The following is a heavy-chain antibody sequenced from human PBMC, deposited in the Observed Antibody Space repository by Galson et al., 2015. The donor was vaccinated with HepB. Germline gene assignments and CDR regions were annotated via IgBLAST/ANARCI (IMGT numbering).Heavy chain of an antibody. CDR2: IWYDGSNK. CDR1: GFTFSSHA. Sequence: SLRLSCAASGFTFSSHAMHWVRQAPGKGLEWVAVIWYDGSNKYYADSVKGRFTISRDNSKNTLYLQMNSLRAEDTAVYYCARSGWGLLVFDAFDIWGQGTMVTVAS. V-gene: IGHV3-33*01. CDR3: ARSGWGLLVFDAFDI. J-gene: IGHJ3*02. D-gene: IGHD1-26*01.